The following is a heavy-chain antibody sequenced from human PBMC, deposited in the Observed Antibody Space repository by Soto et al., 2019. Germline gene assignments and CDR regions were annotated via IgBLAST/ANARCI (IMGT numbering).Heavy chain of an antibody. D-gene: IGHD2-15*01. CDR3: AKDISDCSGDSCYSGSYYCGMDV. J-gene: IGHJ6*01. Sequence: QVQLVESGGGVVQPGRSLRLSCAAPGFTFSSFGMHWVRQAPGKGLEWVAFISYDGRKKYYADSVKGRVTISRDNSKNALYLQISSLRAEDTAVHYCAKDISDCSGDSCYSGSYYCGMDVWGQGTTVTVSS. CDR2: ISYDGRKK. CDR1: GFTFSSFG. V-gene: IGHV3-30*18.